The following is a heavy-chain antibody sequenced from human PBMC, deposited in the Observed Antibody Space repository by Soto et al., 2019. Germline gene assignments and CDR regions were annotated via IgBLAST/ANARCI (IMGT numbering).Heavy chain of an antibody. J-gene: IGHJ5*02. V-gene: IGHV3-33*01. CDR2: IWYDGSDK. CDR3: VRGSFCTTTTCYNLAWFAP. D-gene: IGHD2-2*02. CDR1: GFTFSDFV. Sequence: QVHLVESGGGVVHPGESLRLSCVTSGFTFSDFVMQWVRQAPGKGLEWVAVIWYDGSDKYYADSVKGRFTISRDNSKNTVFLQMNSLRGEDTAVYYCVRGSFCTTTTCYNLAWFAPWGQGTLVTVSS.